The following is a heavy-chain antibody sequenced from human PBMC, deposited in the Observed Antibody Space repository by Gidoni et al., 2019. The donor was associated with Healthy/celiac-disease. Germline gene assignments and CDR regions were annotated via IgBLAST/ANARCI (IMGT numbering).Heavy chain of an antibody. J-gene: IGHJ6*03. CDR1: GYTFTSYA. CDR3: ARDGVSGAAAGTYYYYYMDV. Sequence: QVQLVQSGAEVKKPGASVKVSCKASGYTFTSYAMHWVRQAPGQRLEWMGWINAGNGNTKYSQKFQGRVTITRDTSASTAYMELSSLRSEDTAVYYCARDGVSGAAAGTYYYYYMDVWGKGTTVTVSS. D-gene: IGHD6-13*01. V-gene: IGHV1-3*01. CDR2: INAGNGNT.